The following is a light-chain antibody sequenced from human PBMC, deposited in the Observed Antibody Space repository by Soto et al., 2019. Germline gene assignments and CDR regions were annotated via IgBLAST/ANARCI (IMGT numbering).Light chain of an antibody. CDR2: EAS. CDR3: CSYGRSVV. CDR1: SNDVGTYNL. Sequence: QSALTQPASVSRSPGQSITISCTGISNDVGTYNLVSWYQHHPGKAPKLIIYEASKRPSGVPNRFSGSKSGNTASLTISGLHAEHEADYYCCSYGRSVVFGGGTKLTVL. V-gene: IGLV2-23*01. J-gene: IGLJ2*01.